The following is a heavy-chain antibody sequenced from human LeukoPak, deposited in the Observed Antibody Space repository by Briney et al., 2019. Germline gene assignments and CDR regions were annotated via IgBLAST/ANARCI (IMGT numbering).Heavy chain of an antibody. CDR2: ISGSAYST. V-gene: IGHV3-23*01. D-gene: IGHD5-18*01. J-gene: IGHJ6*03. CDR1: GFTFSSYA. CDR3: ARDGPSYGPLFRPDNYMDV. Sequence: GGSLRLSCAASGFTFSSYAMTWVRQAPGKGLEWISAISGSAYSTSYADSVKGRFTISRDKSKNTLYLQMNSLRAEDTAVYYCARDGPSYGPLFRPDNYMDVWGKGTTVTVSS.